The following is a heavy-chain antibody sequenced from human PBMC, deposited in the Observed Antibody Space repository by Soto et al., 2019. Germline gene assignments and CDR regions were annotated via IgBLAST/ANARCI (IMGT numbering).Heavy chain of an antibody. CDR1: GFAFSSYG. J-gene: IGHJ6*02. Sequence: QGQLVESGGGVVQPGTSLRLSCAGSGFAFSSYGIHWVRQAPGKGLEWVGLFEYDGNTKFYADSVKARFTISRDNSKKAAYLHLNRLRAEDTALYYYAREGDDHCSGRPCFHYYGLDVWGQGTTVIVSS. V-gene: IGHV3-30*19. CDR2: FEYDGNTK. D-gene: IGHD2-15*01. CDR3: AREGDDHCSGRPCFHYYGLDV.